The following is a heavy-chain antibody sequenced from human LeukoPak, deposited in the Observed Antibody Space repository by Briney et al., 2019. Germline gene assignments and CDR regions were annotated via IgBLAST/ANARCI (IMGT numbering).Heavy chain of an antibody. CDR1: GITFSSYG. CDR2: ISSTGGTT. Sequence: GGSLRLSCAASGITFSSYGMSWVRQAPGKGLEWVSSISSTGGTTYYADSVKGRFTISRDNSKNTLYLQMNSLRAEDTAVYYCAKGTGYTVSNCHDYWGQGTLVTVSS. J-gene: IGHJ4*02. CDR3: AKGTGYTVSNCHDY. D-gene: IGHD5-18*01. V-gene: IGHV3-23*01.